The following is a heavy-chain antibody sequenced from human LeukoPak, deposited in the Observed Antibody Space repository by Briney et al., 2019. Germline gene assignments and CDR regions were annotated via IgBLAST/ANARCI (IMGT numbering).Heavy chain of an antibody. V-gene: IGHV3-21*01. CDR1: GFTFSSYS. Sequence: SGGSLRLSCAASGFTFSSYSMNWVRQAPGKGLEWVSSISSSSSYIYYADSVKGRFTISRDNAENSLYLQMNSLRAEDTAVYYCARMSQYYYDSSGYWDFQHWGQGTLVTVSS. CDR2: ISSSSSYI. D-gene: IGHD3-22*01. J-gene: IGHJ1*01. CDR3: ARMSQYYYDSSGYWDFQH.